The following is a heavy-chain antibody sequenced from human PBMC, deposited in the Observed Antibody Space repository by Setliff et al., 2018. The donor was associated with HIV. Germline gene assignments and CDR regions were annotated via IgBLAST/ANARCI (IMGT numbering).Heavy chain of an antibody. V-gene: IGHV3-74*01. CDR3: ARHSDWYGNDAFDI. Sequence: GGSLRLSCAASGFTFSNYWMHWVRQAPGKGLVCVSHINSDGVSSNYADSVKGRFTISRDNAKNTLYLQMNSLRGEDTAVYYCARHSDWYGNDAFDIWGQGTRVTVSS. D-gene: IGHD6-19*01. CDR1: GFTFSNYW. CDR2: INSDGVSS. J-gene: IGHJ3*02.